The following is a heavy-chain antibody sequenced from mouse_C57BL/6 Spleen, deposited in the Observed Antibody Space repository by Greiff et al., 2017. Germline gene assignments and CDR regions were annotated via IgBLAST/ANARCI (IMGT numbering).Heavy chain of an antibody. J-gene: IGHJ3*01. Sequence: EVMLVESGGDLVKPGGSLKLSCAASGFTFSSYGMSWVRQTPDKRLEWVATISSGGGYTYYPDSVKGRFTISRDNAKNTLYLQMSSLKSEDTAMYYCARDGSSPGWFAYWGQGTLVTVSA. CDR2: ISSGGGYT. V-gene: IGHV5-6*01. D-gene: IGHD1-1*01. CDR1: GFTFSSYG. CDR3: ARDGSSPGWFAY.